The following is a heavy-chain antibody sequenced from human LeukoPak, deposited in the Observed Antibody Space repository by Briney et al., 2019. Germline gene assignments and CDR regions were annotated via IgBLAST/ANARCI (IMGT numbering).Heavy chain of an antibody. CDR3: ARRGNIAAAGTVYWFDP. CDR2: INHSGST. CDR1: GGSFSGYY. Sequence: SETLSLTCAVYGGSFSGYYWSWIRQPPGKGLEWIGEINHSGSTNYNPSLKSRVTISVDTSKNQFSLKLSSVTAADTAAYYCARRGNIAAAGTVYWFDPWGQGTLVTVSS. D-gene: IGHD6-13*01. V-gene: IGHV4-34*01. J-gene: IGHJ5*02.